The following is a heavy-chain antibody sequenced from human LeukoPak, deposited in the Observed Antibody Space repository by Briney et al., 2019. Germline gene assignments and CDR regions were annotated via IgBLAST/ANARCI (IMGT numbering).Heavy chain of an antibody. Sequence: PSETLSLTCAVYGGSFSGYYWSWIRQPPGKGLEWIGEISHSGSTNYNPSLKSRVTISVDTSKNQFSLKLSSVTAADTAVYYCARERLAYCGGDCSRGGLYYYYGMDVWGKGTTVTVSS. D-gene: IGHD2-21*02. V-gene: IGHV4-34*01. J-gene: IGHJ6*04. CDR2: ISHSGST. CDR3: ARERLAYCGGDCSRGGLYYYYGMDV. CDR1: GGSFSGYY.